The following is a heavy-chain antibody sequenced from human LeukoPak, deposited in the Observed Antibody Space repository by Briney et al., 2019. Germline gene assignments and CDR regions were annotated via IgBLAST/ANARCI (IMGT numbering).Heavy chain of an antibody. V-gene: IGHV3-48*03. Sequence: GGALRLSCGASGFNFSSYEMNWVRQAPGKGLERVSYNSSGGYTIHYADSVKGRFTISRDDAKQSLYLLMNSLRVEDTAVYYCARALYGDYGDGMDVWGTGTTVTVSS. CDR1: GFNFSSYE. D-gene: IGHD4-17*01. CDR2: NSSGGYTI. J-gene: IGHJ6*04. CDR3: ARALYGDYGDGMDV.